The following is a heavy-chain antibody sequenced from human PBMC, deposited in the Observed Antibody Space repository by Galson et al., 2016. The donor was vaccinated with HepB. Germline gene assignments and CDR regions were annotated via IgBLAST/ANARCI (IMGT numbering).Heavy chain of an antibody. CDR1: GGSISSYY. D-gene: IGHD5-18*01. V-gene: IGHV4-59*01. CDR2: IYYSGST. Sequence: SETLSLTCTVSGGSISSYYWSWIRQPPGKGLEWIGYIYYSGSTNYNPSLKSRVTISVDTSKNQFSLNLSSVTAADTAVYYCARVTFSRGYSYGPFDYWGQGILVTVSS. J-gene: IGHJ4*02. CDR3: ARVTFSRGYSYGPFDY.